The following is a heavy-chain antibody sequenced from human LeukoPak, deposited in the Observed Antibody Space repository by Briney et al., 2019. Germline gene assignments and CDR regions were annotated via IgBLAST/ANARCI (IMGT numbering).Heavy chain of an antibody. Sequence: ASVNVSCKASGYTFTSYYMHWVRLAPGQGLEWMGIINPSGGSTNYAQKFQGRVTMTRDTSTSTVYMELSSLRSEDTAVYYCARASCSGGSCYVDYWGQGTLVTVSS. CDR2: INPSGGST. CDR1: GYTFTSYY. V-gene: IGHV1-46*01. CDR3: ARASCSGGSCYVDY. D-gene: IGHD2-15*01. J-gene: IGHJ4*02.